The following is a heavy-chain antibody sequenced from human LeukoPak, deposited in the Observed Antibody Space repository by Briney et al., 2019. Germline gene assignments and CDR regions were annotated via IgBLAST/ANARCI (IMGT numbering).Heavy chain of an antibody. CDR1: GFTFSDYY. CDR3: ASFSGWYGYYYYMDV. J-gene: IGHJ6*03. V-gene: IGHV4-59*01. CDR2: IYYSGST. Sequence: GSLRLSCAASGFTFSDYYWSWIRQPPGKGLEWIGYIYYSGSTNYNPSLKSRVTISVDTSKNQFSLKLSSVTAADTAVYYCASFSGWYGYYYYMDVWGKGTTVTVSS. D-gene: IGHD6-19*01.